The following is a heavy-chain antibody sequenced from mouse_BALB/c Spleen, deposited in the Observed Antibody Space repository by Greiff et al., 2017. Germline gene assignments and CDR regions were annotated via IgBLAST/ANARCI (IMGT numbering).Heavy chain of an antibody. J-gene: IGHJ3*01. D-gene: IGHD2-14*01. CDR1: GFTFSSYT. CDR2: ISNGGGST. CDR3: ARQGYYRSWFAY. Sequence: EVKLVESGGGLVQPGGSLKLSCAASGFTFSSYTMSWVRQTPEKRLEWVAYISNGGGSTYYPDTVKGRFTISRDNAKNTLYLQMSSLKSEDTAMYYCARQGYYRSWFAYWGQGTLVTVSA. V-gene: IGHV5-12-2*01.